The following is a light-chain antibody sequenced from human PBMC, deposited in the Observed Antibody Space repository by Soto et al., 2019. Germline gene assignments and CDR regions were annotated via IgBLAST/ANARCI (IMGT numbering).Light chain of an antibody. CDR1: QYIDNY. Sequence: DIQMTQSPSSLSASVGDRVTITCRASQYIDNYVARYQQKPGTPLKLLIFGAYILESGVPSRFSGSGSGTEFQLTISSLQPEDVATYYCQKYSKAPWTFGQGTKVDIK. CDR3: QKYSKAPWT. V-gene: IGKV1-27*01. CDR2: GAY. J-gene: IGKJ1*01.